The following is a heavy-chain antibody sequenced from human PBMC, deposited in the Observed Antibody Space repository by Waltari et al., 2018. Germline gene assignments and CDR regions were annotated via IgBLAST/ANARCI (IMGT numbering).Heavy chain of an antibody. CDR1: GGSISGFY. Sequence: QVQLQESGPSLLKPSETLSLICTVSGGSISGFYWSWVRQPPGKGLDWIGYIDYTGSTNFNPSLKSLVTMSVDTSKNQFSLKLSSVTAADTAFYYCARGGGGDWEWFDPWGQGTLVTVSS. D-gene: IGHD2-21*02. CDR3: ARGGGGDWEWFDP. V-gene: IGHV4-59*01. J-gene: IGHJ5*02. CDR2: IDYTGST.